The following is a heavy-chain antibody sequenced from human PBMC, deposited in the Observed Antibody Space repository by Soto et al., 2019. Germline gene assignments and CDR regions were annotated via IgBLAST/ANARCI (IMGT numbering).Heavy chain of an antibody. CDR3: AKDRGSGSYAANYYYYSMDV. V-gene: IGHV3-9*01. D-gene: IGHD3-10*01. CDR1: GFTFDDYA. Sequence: EEQLVESGGGLVQPGRSLRLSCAASGFTFDDYAMHWVRQAPGKGLEWVSGINWNSGSIGYADSVKGRFTISRDNAKTSLYRQMNSLRAEDTALYYCAKDRGSGSYAANYYYYSMDVWGQGTTVTVSS. CDR2: INWNSGSI. J-gene: IGHJ6*02.